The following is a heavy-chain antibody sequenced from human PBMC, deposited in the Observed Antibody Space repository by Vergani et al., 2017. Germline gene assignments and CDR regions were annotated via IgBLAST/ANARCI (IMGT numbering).Heavy chain of an antibody. D-gene: IGHD3-16*02. CDR1: GGSFSGYY. J-gene: IGHJ4*02. CDR3: ARVIYDYVWGSYRHLRFDY. CDR2: INHSGST. V-gene: IGHV4-34*01. Sequence: QVQLQQWGAGLLKPSETLSLTCAVYGGSFSGYYWSWIRQPPGKGLEWIGEINHSGSTNYNPSLKSRVTISVDTSKNQFSLKLSSVTAADTAVYYCARVIYDYVWGSYRHLRFDYWGQGTLVTVSS.